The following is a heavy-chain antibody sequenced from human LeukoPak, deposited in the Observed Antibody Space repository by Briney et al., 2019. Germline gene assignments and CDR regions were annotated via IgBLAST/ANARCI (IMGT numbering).Heavy chain of an antibody. CDR2: IYYSGDT. D-gene: IGHD3-22*01. CDR3: LSHRACISRGYYYRVRGDY. CDR1: GRSTRISSYH. V-gene: IGHV4-39*01. Sequence: SETLSLTCTVSGRSTRISSYHWAGIRQPPEKGLEWIGSIYYSGDTYYNPSLKSRVTISVDTSKNQFSLKLNSVTDAETAVYICLSHRACISRGYYYRVRGDYWGQGTLVTVSS. J-gene: IGHJ4*02.